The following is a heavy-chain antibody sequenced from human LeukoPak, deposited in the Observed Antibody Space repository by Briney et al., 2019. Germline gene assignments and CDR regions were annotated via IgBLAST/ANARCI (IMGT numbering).Heavy chain of an antibody. D-gene: IGHD5-24*01. CDR1: GGPFSGYY. CDR3: ARSGGMATIWAAFDI. V-gene: IGHV4-34*01. CDR2: IKHSGST. Sequence: SETLSLTCAVYGGPFSGYYWSWIRQPPGKGLEWIGEIKHSGSTNYNPSLKSRVTISVDTSKNQFSLKLSSVTAADTAVYYCARSGGMATIWAAFDIWGQGTMVTVSS. J-gene: IGHJ3*02.